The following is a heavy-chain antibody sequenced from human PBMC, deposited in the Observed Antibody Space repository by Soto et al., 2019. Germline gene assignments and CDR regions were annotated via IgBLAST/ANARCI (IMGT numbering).Heavy chain of an antibody. V-gene: IGHV1-69*13. CDR1: GYTFTNIG. J-gene: IGHJ1*01. CDR2: IIPIFGTA. CDR3: AYYCGGDCYAKYFQH. Sequence: SVKVSCKASGYTFTNIGISWVRQAPGQGLEWMGGIIPIFGTANYAQKFQGRVTITADESTSTAYMELSSLRSEDTAVYYCAYYCGGDCYAKYFQHWGQGTLVTVS. D-gene: IGHD2-21*02.